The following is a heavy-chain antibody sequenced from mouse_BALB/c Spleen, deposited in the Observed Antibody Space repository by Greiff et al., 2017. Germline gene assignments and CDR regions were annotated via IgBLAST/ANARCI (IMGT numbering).Heavy chain of an antibody. CDR2: IDPANGNT. CDR1: GFNIKDTY. D-gene: IGHD1-1*01. CDR3: ARTSYYYGSSYYFDY. Sequence: EVQLQQSGAELVKPGASVKLSCTASGFNIKDTYMHWVKQRPEQGLEWIGRIDPANGNTKYDPKFQGKATITADTSSNTAYLQLSSLTSEDTAVYYGARTSYYYGSSYYFDYWGQGTTLTVSS. J-gene: IGHJ2*01. V-gene: IGHV14-3*02.